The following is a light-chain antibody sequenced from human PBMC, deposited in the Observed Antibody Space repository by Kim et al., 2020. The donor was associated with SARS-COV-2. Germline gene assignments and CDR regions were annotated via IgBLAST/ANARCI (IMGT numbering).Light chain of an antibody. J-gene: IGLJ2*01. CDR3: RSYHSGGHIV. Sequence: NFMLTQPHSVSESPGKTITISCTRNSGSIASNYVQCYQQRPGSAPTTIIYEHTQRPSGVPDRFSGSIHSSSNSASLTISGLKTEDEADYFCRSYHSGGHIVFCGGTQLTDL. CDR1: SGSIASNY. V-gene: IGLV6-57*03. CDR2: EHT.